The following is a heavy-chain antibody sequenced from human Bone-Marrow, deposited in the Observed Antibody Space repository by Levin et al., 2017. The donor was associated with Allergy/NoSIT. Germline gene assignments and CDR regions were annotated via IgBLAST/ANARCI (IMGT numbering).Heavy chain of an antibody. J-gene: IGHJ6*02. D-gene: IGHD3-16*01. V-gene: IGHV6-1*01. CDR1: GDRVSSNSAA. Sequence: SQTLSLTCAISGDRVSSNSAAWNWIRQSPSRGLEWLGRTYYRSKWYNDYAVSVNSRITINPDTFKNQLSLQLDSVNPEDTAVYFCASWALDVWGQGTTVTVSS. CDR2: TYYRSKWYN. CDR3: ASWALDV.